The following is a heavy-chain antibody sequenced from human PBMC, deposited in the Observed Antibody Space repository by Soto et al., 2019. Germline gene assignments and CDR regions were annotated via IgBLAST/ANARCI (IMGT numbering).Heavy chain of an antibody. CDR2: IYHSGIT. CDR3: ARGSGRRDAMDV. V-gene: IGHV4-30-2*01. CDR1: GGSISSGGYS. Sequence: SETLSLTCGASGGSISSGGYSWSWIRQPPEKGLQWIGYIYHSGITYYNESLKSRVTISADMSKNQFSLRLTSVTAADTAVYYCARGSGRRDAMDVWGQGTTVTVSS. J-gene: IGHJ6*02. D-gene: IGHD3-10*01.